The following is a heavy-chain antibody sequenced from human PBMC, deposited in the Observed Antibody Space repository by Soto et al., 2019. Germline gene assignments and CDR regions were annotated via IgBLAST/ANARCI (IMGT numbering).Heavy chain of an antibody. D-gene: IGHD2-2*01. CDR1: GYTFSNYG. Sequence: QVQLVQSGGEVKRPGASVKVSCKTSGYTFSNYGITWVRQAPGQPLEWLGWISLYSDGTNYAQKFQGRVSMTTDTSTTTAYMELRSLRSDDTAVYYCARVVPGADAWFGPWGHGTLVTVSS. CDR2: ISLYSDGT. CDR3: ARVVPGADAWFGP. V-gene: IGHV1-18*01. J-gene: IGHJ5*02.